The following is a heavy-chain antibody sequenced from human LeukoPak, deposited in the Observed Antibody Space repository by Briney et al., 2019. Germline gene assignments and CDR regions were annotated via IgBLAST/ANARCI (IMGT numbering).Heavy chain of an antibody. D-gene: IGHD1-26*01. V-gene: IGHV4-34*01. Sequence: KPSETLSLTCAVYGGSFSGYYWSWIRQPPGKGLEWIGEINHSGSTNYNPSLKSRVTISVDTSKNQFSLKLSSVTAADTAVYYCTRGGIWGMDVWGQGTTVIVSS. J-gene: IGHJ6*02. CDR2: INHSGST. CDR1: GGSFSGYY. CDR3: TRGGIWGMDV.